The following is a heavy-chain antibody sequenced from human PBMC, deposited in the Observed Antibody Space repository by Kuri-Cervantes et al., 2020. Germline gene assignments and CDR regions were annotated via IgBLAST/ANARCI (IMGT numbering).Heavy chain of an antibody. J-gene: IGHJ4*02. CDR2: IIPIFGTA. D-gene: IGHD3-10*01. Sequence: VKVSCKASGGTFSSYAISWVRQAPGQGLEWMGGIIPIFGTANYAQKFQGRVTITADESTSTAYMELSSLRSEDTAVYYCAGFTMVRGVITTLDYWGQGTLVTVSS. CDR1: GGTFSSYA. V-gene: IGHV1-69*13. CDR3: AGFTMVRGVITTLDY.